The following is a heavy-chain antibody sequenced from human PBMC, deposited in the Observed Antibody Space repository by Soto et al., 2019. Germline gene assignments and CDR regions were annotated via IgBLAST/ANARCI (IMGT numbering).Heavy chain of an antibody. V-gene: IGHV3-72*01. Sequence: LRLSCAASGXTFSDYYMDWVRRAPGKGLEWVGRIRNKANSYTTEYAASEKGRFTISRDDSKNSLYLQINSLRIEDTAVYYCASSTSGTYLLRSWGQGTLVTVSS. D-gene: IGHD1-26*01. CDR3: ASSTSGTYLLRS. CDR2: IRNKANSYTT. J-gene: IGHJ5*02. CDR1: GXTFSDYY.